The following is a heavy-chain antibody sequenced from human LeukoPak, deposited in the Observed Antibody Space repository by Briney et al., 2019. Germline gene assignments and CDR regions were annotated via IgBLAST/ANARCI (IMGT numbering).Heavy chain of an antibody. CDR3: ARGYDILTAYGD. CDR1: GFTFSSYG. Sequence: GGSLRLSCAASGFTFSSYGMHWVRQAPGHGLEWVASIWYDGSNKYYADSVKGRFTISRDNSKNTMYLQMNSLRAEDTALYYCARGYDILTAYGDWRQGTLVTVSS. D-gene: IGHD3-9*01. V-gene: IGHV3-30*02. CDR2: IWYDGSNK. J-gene: IGHJ4*02.